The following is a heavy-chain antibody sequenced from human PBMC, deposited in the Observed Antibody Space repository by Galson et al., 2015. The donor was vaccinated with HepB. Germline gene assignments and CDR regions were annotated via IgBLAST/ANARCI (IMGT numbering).Heavy chain of an antibody. J-gene: IGHJ4*02. CDR2: ISSSSSTI. CDR1: GFTFSSYS. V-gene: IGHV3-48*02. CDR3: ARAKSGSYFS. Sequence: SLRLSCAASGFTFSSYSMNWVRQAPGRGLEWVSYISSSSSTIYYADSVKGRFTISRDNAKNSLYLQMDSLRDEDTAVYYCARAKSGSYFSWGQGTLVTVSS. D-gene: IGHD1-26*01.